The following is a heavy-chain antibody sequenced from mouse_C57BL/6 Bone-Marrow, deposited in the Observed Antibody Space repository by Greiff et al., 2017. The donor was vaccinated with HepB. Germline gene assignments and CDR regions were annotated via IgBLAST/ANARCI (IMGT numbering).Heavy chain of an antibody. V-gene: IGHV2-2*01. CDR1: GFSLTSYG. Sequence: VQVVESGPGLVQPSQSLSITCTVSGFSLTSYGVHWVRQSPGKGLEWLGVIWSGGSTDYNAAFISRLSISKDNSKSQVFFKMNSLQADDTAIYYCASLRFAYWGQGTLVTVSA. CDR2: IWSGGST. CDR3: ASLRFAY. J-gene: IGHJ3*01.